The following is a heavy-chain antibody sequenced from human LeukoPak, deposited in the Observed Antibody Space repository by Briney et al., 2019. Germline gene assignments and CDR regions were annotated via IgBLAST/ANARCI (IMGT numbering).Heavy chain of an antibody. CDR2: ISYDGSDK. J-gene: IGHJ6*02. CDR3: ATRAEGYYYGSGSYYGMDV. Sequence: PGGSLRLSCAASGFTFSSYGMHWVRQAPGKGPEWVAVISYDGSDKYYADSVKGRFTISRDNSRNTLYLQMDSLRAEDTAVYFCATRAEGYYYGSGSYYGMDVWGQGTTVTVSS. V-gene: IGHV3-30*03. CDR1: GFTFSSYG. D-gene: IGHD3-10*01.